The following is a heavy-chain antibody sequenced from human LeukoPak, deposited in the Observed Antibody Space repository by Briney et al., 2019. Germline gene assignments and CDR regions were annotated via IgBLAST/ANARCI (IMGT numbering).Heavy chain of an antibody. J-gene: IGHJ6*03. D-gene: IGHD3-3*01. CDR2: ISGSGGST. Sequence: GGSLRLSCAASGFTFSSYAMSWVRQAPGKGLEWVSAISGSGGSTYYADSVKGRFTISRDNSKNTLYLQMNSLRAEDTAVYYCAKGSYYDSYYYYYMDVWGKGTTVTVFS. CDR3: AKGSYYDSYYYYYMDV. V-gene: IGHV3-23*01. CDR1: GFTFSSYA.